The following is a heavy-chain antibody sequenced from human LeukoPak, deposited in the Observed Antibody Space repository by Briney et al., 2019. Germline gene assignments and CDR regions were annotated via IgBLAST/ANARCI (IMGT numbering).Heavy chain of an antibody. D-gene: IGHD4-11*01. V-gene: IGHV3-43D*04. J-gene: IGHJ6*03. CDR3: AKAGSNYGYYYYYYMDV. Sequence: GGSLRLSCAASGFTFDDYAMHWVRQAPGKGLEWVSLISWDGGSTYYADSVKGRFTISRDNSKNSLYLQMNSLRAEDTALYYCAKAGSNYGYYYYYYMDVWGKGTTVTASS. CDR2: ISWDGGST. CDR1: GFTFDDYA.